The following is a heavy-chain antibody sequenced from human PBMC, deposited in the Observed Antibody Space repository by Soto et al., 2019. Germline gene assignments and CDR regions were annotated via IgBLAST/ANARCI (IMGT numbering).Heavy chain of an antibody. CDR1: GGSFSGYY. CDR2: INHSGST. J-gene: IGHJ3*02. D-gene: IGHD6-13*01. V-gene: IGHV4-34*01. Sequence: SETLSLTCAVYGGSFSGYYWSWIRQPPGKGLEWIGEINHSGSTNYNPSLKSRVTISVDTSKNQFSLKLSSVTAADTAVYYCARWMTPGIAAAGTENHDAFDIWGQGTMVTVSS. CDR3: ARWMTPGIAAAGTENHDAFDI.